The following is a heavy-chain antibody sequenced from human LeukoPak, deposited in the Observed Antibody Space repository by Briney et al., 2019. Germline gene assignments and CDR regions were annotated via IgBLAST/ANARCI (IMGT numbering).Heavy chain of an antibody. J-gene: IGHJ6*02. CDR3: ARGRYTYYYYGMDV. CDR2: INHSGST. CDR1: GGSFSGYY. Sequence: SSETLSLTCAVYGGSFSGYYWSWIRQPPGKGLEWIGEINHSGSTNYNPSLKSRVTISVDTSKNQFSLKLSSVTAADTAVYYCARGRYTYYYYGMDVRGQGTTVTVSS. D-gene: IGHD1-14*01. V-gene: IGHV4-34*01.